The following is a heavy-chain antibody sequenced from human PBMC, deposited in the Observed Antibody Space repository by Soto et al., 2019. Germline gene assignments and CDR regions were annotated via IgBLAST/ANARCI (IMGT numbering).Heavy chain of an antibody. J-gene: IGHJ6*02. Sequence: QVQLQESGPGLVKPSQTLSLTCTVSGGSISSGDYYWSWIRQPPGKGLEWIGYNYYSGSTYYNPSLKSRVITSVDTSKNQFSLKLSSVTAADTAVYYCARILVDIVVYGMDVWGQGTTVTVSS. V-gene: IGHV4-30-4*01. D-gene: IGHD5-12*01. CDR1: GGSISSGDYY. CDR2: NYYSGST. CDR3: ARILVDIVVYGMDV.